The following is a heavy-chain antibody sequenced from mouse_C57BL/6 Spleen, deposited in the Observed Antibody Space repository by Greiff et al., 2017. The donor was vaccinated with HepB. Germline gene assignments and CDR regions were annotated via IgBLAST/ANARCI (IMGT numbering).Heavy chain of an antibody. D-gene: IGHD1-1*01. CDR2: ILPGSGST. V-gene: IGHV1-9*01. CDR1: GYTFTGYW. J-gene: IGHJ4*01. CDR3: ARSPYYYGSSYSAMDY. Sequence: QVQLKQSGAELMKPGASVKLSCKATGYTFTGYWIEWVKQRPGHGLEWIGEILPGSGSTNYNEKFKGKATFTADTSSNTAYMQLSSLTTEDSAIYYCARSPYYYGSSYSAMDYWGQGTSVTVSS.